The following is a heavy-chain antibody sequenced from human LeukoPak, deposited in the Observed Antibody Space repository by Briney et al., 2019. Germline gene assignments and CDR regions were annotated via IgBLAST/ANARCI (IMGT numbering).Heavy chain of an antibody. V-gene: IGHV3-48*04. D-gene: IGHD1-20*01. J-gene: IGHJ4*02. Sequence: GGSLRLSCAASGFTFSSYSMNWVRQAPGKGLEWVSYISSSSSTIYYADSVKGRFTISRDNAKNSLYLQMNSLRAEDTAVYYCARDFDNWNDDSLDYWGQGTLVTVSS. CDR1: GFTFSSYS. CDR2: ISSSSSTI. CDR3: ARDFDNWNDDSLDY.